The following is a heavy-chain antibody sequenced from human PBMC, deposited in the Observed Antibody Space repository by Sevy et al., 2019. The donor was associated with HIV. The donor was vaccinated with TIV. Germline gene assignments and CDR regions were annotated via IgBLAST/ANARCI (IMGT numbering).Heavy chain of an antibody. J-gene: IGHJ5*02. Sequence: GGSLRLSCAASGFTFSNAWMSWVRQAPGKGLEWVGRIKSKTDGGTTDYAAPVKGRFTISRDDTNNTLYLQMNSLKTEDTAVYYCTTGSSIVVVPAAIGPHNWFDPWGQGTLVTVSS. D-gene: IGHD2-2*01. CDR1: GFTFSNAW. V-gene: IGHV3-15*01. CDR3: TTGSSIVVVPAAIGPHNWFDP. CDR2: IKSKTDGGTT.